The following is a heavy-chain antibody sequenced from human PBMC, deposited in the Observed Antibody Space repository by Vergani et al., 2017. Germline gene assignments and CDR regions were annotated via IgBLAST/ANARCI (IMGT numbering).Heavy chain of an antibody. CDR3: ARLDVVLMVGVWYFDL. V-gene: IGHV1-46*01. Sequence: QVQLVQSGAEVKKPGASVKVSCKASGYTFTSYYMHWVRQAPGQGLEWMGIINPSGGSTSYEQKFKGRVTMTRDTSTSTVYMELSSLRSEDTAVYYCARLDVVLMVGVWYFDLWGRGTLVTVSS. J-gene: IGHJ2*01. CDR1: GYTFTSYY. CDR2: INPSGGST. D-gene: IGHD2-8*01.